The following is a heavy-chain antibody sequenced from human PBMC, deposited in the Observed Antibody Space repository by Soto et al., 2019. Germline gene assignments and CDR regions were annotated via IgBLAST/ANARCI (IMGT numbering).Heavy chain of an antibody. CDR1: GFTFSSYA. V-gene: IGHV3-23*01. CDR2: ISGSGGST. D-gene: IGHD5-18*01. Sequence: PGGSLRLSCAASGFTFSSYAMSWVRQAPGKGLERVSAISGSGGSTYYADSVKGRFTISRDNSKNTLYLQMNSLRAEDTAVYYCASPTSPIQGWFFEDWGQGTLVTVSS. J-gene: IGHJ4*02. CDR3: ASPTSPIQGWFFED.